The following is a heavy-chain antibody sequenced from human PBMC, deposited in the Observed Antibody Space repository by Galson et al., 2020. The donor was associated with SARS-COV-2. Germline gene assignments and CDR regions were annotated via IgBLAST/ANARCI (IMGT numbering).Heavy chain of an antibody. Sequence: ASVKVSCKASGYSFTSYALTWVRQAPGQGLEWMGYINVYNGNTNYAQKFQGRVTMTRDTSTSTAYMEMRNLRSDDAAVYYCARGIGGYCSGGTCYGDYYYYGMDFWGQGTTVTVSS. J-gene: IGHJ6*02. CDR2: INVYNGNT. V-gene: IGHV1-18*01. D-gene: IGHD2-15*01. CDR1: GYSFTSYA. CDR3: ARGIGGYCSGGTCYGDYYYYGMDF.